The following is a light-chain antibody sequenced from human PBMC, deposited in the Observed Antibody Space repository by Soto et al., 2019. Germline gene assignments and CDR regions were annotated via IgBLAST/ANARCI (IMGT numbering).Light chain of an antibody. CDR1: SIDVGGYNY. CDR3: SSYTSSSTLEV. CDR2: EVS. J-gene: IGLJ2*01. Sequence: QSALTQHASVSGSPGQSITISCTGTSIDVGGYNYVSWYQQHPGKAPKLMIYEVSNRPSGVSNRFSGSKSGNTASLTISGLQAEDEADYYCSSYTSSSTLEVFGAGTKVTVL. V-gene: IGLV2-14*01.